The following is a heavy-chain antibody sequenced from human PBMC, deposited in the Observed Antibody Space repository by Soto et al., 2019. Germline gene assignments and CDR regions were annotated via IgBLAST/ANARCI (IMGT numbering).Heavy chain of an antibody. CDR3: ARGKDQHNTRTYSYYDY. Sequence: EVQLVESGGGLVQPGGSLRLSCAASGFTLSNYWMHWVRQAPGKGLVWVSRINSDGSTTTYADSVKGRFTISRDNAKNTLYLQMNSLRAEDTAVYYCARGKDQHNTRTYSYYDYWGQGTLVTVSS. V-gene: IGHV3-74*01. CDR1: GFTLSNYW. J-gene: IGHJ4*02. D-gene: IGHD2-21*01. CDR2: INSDGSTT.